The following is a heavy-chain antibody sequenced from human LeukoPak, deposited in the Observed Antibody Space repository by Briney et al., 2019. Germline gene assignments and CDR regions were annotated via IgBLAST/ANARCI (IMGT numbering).Heavy chain of an antibody. D-gene: IGHD3-22*01. CDR1: KFTFSSYS. J-gene: IGHJ6*04. CDR3: ARGPTMKMDV. CDR2: INSYSSYI. Sequence: GGSLRLPCAAPKFTFSSYSMNWVRQAPGKGLEWVSSINSYSSYIYYADSVKGRFTISRDNAKNSLYLQMNSLRAEDTAVYYCARGPTMKMDVWGKGTTVTVSS. V-gene: IGHV3-21*01.